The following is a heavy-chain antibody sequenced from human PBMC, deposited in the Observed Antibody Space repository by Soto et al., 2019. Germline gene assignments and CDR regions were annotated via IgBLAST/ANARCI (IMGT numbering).Heavy chain of an antibody. CDR1: GYTFTNND. CDR3: VRAPLDYYSADYFDN. J-gene: IGHJ4*02. CDR2: MNPYSGNT. Sequence: ASVKVSCKASGYTFTNNDINWVRQATGQGLEWMGWMNPYSGNTGYAQKFQGRATMTRDNSITTAYMELSSLRSEDTAVYYCVRAPLDYYSADYFDNWGQGTLVTVSS. D-gene: IGHD2-21*01. V-gene: IGHV1-8*01.